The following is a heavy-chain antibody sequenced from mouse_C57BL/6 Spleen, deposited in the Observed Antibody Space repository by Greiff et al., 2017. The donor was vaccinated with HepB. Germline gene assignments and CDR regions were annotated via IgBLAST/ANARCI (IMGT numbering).Heavy chain of an antibody. V-gene: IGHV1-42*01. J-gene: IGHJ3*01. CDR1: GYSFTGYY. D-gene: IGHD6-1*01. CDR3: ARWGGLSFAY. Sequence: VQLQQSGPELVKPGASVKISCKASGYSFTGYYMNWVKQSPEKSLEWIGEINPSTGGTTYNQKFKAKATLTVDKSSSTAYMQLKSLTSEDSAVYYCARWGGLSFAYWGQGTLVTVSA. CDR2: INPSTGGT.